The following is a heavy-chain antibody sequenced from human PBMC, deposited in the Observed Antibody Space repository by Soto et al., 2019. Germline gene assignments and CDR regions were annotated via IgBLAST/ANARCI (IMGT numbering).Heavy chain of an antibody. D-gene: IGHD6-19*01. CDR1: GFTFSSYW. CDR2: INYDGSTT. Sequence: EVQLVESGGGLVQPGGSLRLSCAASGFTFSSYWMHWVRQAPGKGLVWVSRINYDGSTTSYADSVKGRFTISSDNARNTLYLQMNSLRAEDTAVYYCASAGTGWYWFDPWGQGTLVTVSS. CDR3: ASAGTGWYWFDP. V-gene: IGHV3-74*01. J-gene: IGHJ5*02.